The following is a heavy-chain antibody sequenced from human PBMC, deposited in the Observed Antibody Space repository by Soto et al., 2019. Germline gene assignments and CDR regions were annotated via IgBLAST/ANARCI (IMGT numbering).Heavy chain of an antibody. CDR3: VKDDVSGIPFSDY. CDR2: IGDSGART. D-gene: IGHD1-1*01. Sequence: EVHLLESGGGLVQPGGSLRLSCAASGFTFSNHDITWVRQAPGKGLEWVSTIGDSGARTYYVDSVRGRFTISRDNSRNTLYLQMNDLRAEDTAVYYCVKDDVSGIPFSDYWGRGTLVTVSS. J-gene: IGHJ4*02. V-gene: IGHV3-23*01. CDR1: GFTFSNHD.